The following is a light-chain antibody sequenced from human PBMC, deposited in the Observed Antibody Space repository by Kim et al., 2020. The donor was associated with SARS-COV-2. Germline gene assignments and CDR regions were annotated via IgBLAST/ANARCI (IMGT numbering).Light chain of an antibody. J-gene: IGLJ1*01. CDR3: SSYTSTNTFV. V-gene: IGLV2-14*04. CDR2: DVN. Sequence: GKSITISCTGTSSDVGGYNYVSWYQQHPGKAPKLMIYDVNERPSGVSNRFSGSKSGNTASLTISGLQAKDEADYYCSSYTSTNTFVFGTGTKVTVL. CDR1: SSDVGGYNY.